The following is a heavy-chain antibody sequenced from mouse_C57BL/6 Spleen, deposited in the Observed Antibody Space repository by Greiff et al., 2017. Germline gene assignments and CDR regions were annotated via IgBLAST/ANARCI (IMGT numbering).Heavy chain of an antibody. CDR2: IYPGSGST. Sequence: QVQLQQPGAELVKPGASVKMSCKASGYTFTSYWITWVKQRPGQGLEWIGDIYPGSGSTNYNEKFKSKATLTVDTSSSTAYMQLSSLTSEDSAVYYCAREGLGRPYAMDYWGQGTSVTVSS. V-gene: IGHV1-55*01. CDR1: GYTFTSYW. J-gene: IGHJ4*01. CDR3: AREGLGRPYAMDY. D-gene: IGHD4-1*01.